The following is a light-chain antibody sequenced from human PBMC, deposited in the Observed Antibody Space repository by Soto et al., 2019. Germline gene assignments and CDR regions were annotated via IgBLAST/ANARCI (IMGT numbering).Light chain of an antibody. V-gene: IGKV3-20*01. CDR1: QSIRSER. Sequence: EIVLTQSPDTLSLSPGERATLSCRASQSIRSERLAWYQQKPGQAPRLFIFDESNRASGMPERFSGSGSGTDLTLTIARLEPEDFAVYYCQEYDGAPITXGLGTRLEIK. J-gene: IGKJ5*01. CDR3: QEYDGAPIT. CDR2: DES.